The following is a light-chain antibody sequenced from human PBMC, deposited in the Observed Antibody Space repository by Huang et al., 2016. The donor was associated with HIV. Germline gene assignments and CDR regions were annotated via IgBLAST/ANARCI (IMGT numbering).Light chain of an antibody. CDR1: QSVTSRY. V-gene: IGKV3-20*01. Sequence: EIVLTQSPGTLSLSQGERATLSCRARQSVTSRYLAWYQHKPGQAPMLLIYGVSSRATGVPDRFSGSGSGTDFTLTISRLEPEDFAVYYCHQYGTSHTFGQGTKLEIK. CDR3: HQYGTSHT. CDR2: GVS. J-gene: IGKJ2*01.